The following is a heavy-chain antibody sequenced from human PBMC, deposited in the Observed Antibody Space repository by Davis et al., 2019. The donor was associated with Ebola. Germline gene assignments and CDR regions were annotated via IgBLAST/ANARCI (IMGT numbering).Heavy chain of an antibody. CDR3: EREGKYRDESRTFDY. J-gene: IGHJ4*02. CDR1: GFTSVTHG. D-gene: IGHD2-2*01. CDR2: IWFYGTVQ. V-gene: IGHV3-33*01. Sequence: PGRSLRPSCQRSGFTSVTHGMHWVRQPPGNGLEWVASIWFYGTVQHSADSVTARFTISRDNSKNTLYLQMNSLRAEDTAVYYGEREGKYRDESRTFDYWGQGTLVTVPS.